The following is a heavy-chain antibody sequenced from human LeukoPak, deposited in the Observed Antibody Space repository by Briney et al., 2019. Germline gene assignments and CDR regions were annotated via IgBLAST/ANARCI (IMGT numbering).Heavy chain of an antibody. CDR2: IKQDGSEK. V-gene: IGHV3-7*01. D-gene: IGHD5-12*01. CDR1: GLTFSSYW. CDR3: AREGYARGWYFDY. J-gene: IGHJ4*02. Sequence: TGGSLRLSCAASGLTFSSYWMSWVRQAPGKGLEWVANIKQDGSEKYYVDSVKGRFTISRDNAKNSLYLQMNSLRVEDTAVYYCAREGYARGWYFDYWGQGTLVTVSS.